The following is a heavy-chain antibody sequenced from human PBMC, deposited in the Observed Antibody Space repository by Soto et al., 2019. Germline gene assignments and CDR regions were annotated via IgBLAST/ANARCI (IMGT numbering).Heavy chain of an antibody. V-gene: IGHV3-23*01. CDR2: ITGSRGKT. CDR1: GFTFSDYS. Sequence: PGGSLRLSCAASGFTFSDYSMHWVRQAPGKGLEWVSVITGSRGKTYYADSVKGRFTISRDNSKNTLYLQMSSLRPDDTAVYFCARHVASTVTTSDWFDPWGQGTLVTVSS. J-gene: IGHJ5*02. D-gene: IGHD4-4*01. CDR3: ARHVASTVTTSDWFDP.